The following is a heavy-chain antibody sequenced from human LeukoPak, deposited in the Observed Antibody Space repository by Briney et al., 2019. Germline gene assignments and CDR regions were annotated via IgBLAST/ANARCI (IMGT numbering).Heavy chain of an antibody. CDR2: ISAYNGNT. J-gene: IGHJ3*02. V-gene: IGHV1-18*01. Sequence: ASVKVSCKASGYTFTSYGISWVRQAPGQGLEWMGWISAYNGNTNYAQKLQGRVTMTTDTSTSTAYMELRSLRSDDTAVYYCARAPRIAAAGTGDAFDIWGQGTMVTVSS. CDR1: GYTFTSYG. D-gene: IGHD6-13*01. CDR3: ARAPRIAAAGTGDAFDI.